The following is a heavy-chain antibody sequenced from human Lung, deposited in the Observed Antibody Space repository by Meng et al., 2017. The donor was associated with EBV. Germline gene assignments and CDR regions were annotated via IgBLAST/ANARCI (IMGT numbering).Heavy chain of an antibody. V-gene: IGHV4-4*02. J-gene: IGHJ4*02. Sequence: QGSGPGLVKPSETLSLTCAVSGGSISSVYWWTWVRQSPGKGLEWIGEIYHSGSTNYNPFLKSRVTISVDKSKNQFSLKLTSVTAADTAVYYCARGGYYSFDYWGQGTLVTVSS. CDR3: ARGGYYSFDY. CDR1: GGSISSVYW. D-gene: IGHD5-18*01. CDR2: IYHSGST.